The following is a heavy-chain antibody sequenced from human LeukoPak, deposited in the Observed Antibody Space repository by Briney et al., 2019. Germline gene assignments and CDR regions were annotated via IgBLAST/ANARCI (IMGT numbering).Heavy chain of an antibody. D-gene: IGHD6-13*01. J-gene: IGHJ4*02. CDR3: ATTPREYSSTWYYFDY. Sequence: SETLSLTCTVSGGSINTPNYYWGWIRQTPGKGLEWIGNIFYSGGTYYSPSLTSRVTISLDTSKNQFSLKLSSVTAADTAVYYCATTPREYSSTWYYFDYWGQGILVTVSS. CDR1: GGSINTPNYY. V-gene: IGHV4-39*07. CDR2: IFYSGGT.